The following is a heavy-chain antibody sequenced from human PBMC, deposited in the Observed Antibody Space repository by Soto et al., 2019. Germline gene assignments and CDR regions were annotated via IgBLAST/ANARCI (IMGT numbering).Heavy chain of an antibody. V-gene: IGHV1-69*01. Sequence: QVQLVQSGAEVKKPGSSVKVSCKASGGTFSSYAISWVRQAPGQGLEWMGGIIPIFGTANYAQKFQGRVTSTADESKSTAYMELSSLRSEDTPVYYCARGWGGATAWYFDLWGRGTLVTVSS. CDR2: IIPIFGTA. J-gene: IGHJ2*01. CDR3: ARGWGGATAWYFDL. D-gene: IGHD1-26*01. CDR1: GGTFSSYA.